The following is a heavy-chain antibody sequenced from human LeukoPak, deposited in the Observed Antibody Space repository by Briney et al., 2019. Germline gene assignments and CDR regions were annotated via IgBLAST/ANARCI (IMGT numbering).Heavy chain of an antibody. D-gene: IGHD6-13*01. CDR2: ISYDGSNK. V-gene: IGHV3-30-3*01. J-gene: IGHJ4*02. CDR3: ARAYSSSWYTDY. Sequence: PGRSLRLSCAASGFTFSSYAIHWVRQAPGKGLEWVAVISYDGSNKYYADSVKGRFTISRDNSKNTLYLQMNSLRAEDTAVYYCARAYSSSWYTDYWGQGTLVTVSS. CDR1: GFTFSSYA.